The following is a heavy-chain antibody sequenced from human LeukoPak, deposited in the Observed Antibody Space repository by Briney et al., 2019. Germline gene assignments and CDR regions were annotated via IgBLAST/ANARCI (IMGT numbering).Heavy chain of an antibody. J-gene: IGHJ4*02. CDR1: GGSISSSSYH. V-gene: IGHV4-39*01. D-gene: IGHD3-3*01. CDR2: IYYSGST. CDR3: ARSPLEYYFDY. Sequence: PSETLSLTCTVSGGSISSSSYHWGWIRQPPGKGLEWIGSIYYSGSTYYNPSLKSRVTISVDTSKNQFSLKLSSVTAADTAVYYCARSPLEYYFDYWGQGTLVTVSS.